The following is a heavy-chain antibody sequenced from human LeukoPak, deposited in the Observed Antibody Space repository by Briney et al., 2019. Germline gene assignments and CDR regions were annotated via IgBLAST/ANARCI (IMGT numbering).Heavy chain of an antibody. J-gene: IGHJ4*02. Sequence: ASVTVSCKASGYTFTSYGISWVRQAPGQGLEWMGWISAYNGNTNYAQKLQGRVTMTTDTSTSTAYTELRSLRSDDTAVYYCARALVGYSYCPFDDLGQGTLVTVSS. CDR3: ARALVGYSYCPFDD. CDR1: GYTFTSYG. D-gene: IGHD5-18*01. CDR2: ISAYNGNT. V-gene: IGHV1-18*01.